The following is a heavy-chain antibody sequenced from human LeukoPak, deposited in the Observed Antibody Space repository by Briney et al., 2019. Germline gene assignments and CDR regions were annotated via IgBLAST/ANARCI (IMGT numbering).Heavy chain of an antibody. Sequence: SETLSLTCAVSGVAFSNYYWSWVHQSPTKGLEWIGEINHSGYTNYNPSLKSRVTISIDTSKNQFSLMVTSVTAADTGVYYCTRAVAGHPDWGQGTLVTVAS. CDR1: GVAFSNYY. V-gene: IGHV4-34*01. J-gene: IGHJ4*02. CDR2: INHSGYT. CDR3: TRAVAGHPD. D-gene: IGHD6-19*01.